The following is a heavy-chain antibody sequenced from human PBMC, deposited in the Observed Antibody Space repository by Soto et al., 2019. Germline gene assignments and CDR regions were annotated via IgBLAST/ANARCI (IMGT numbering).Heavy chain of an antibody. V-gene: IGHV4-31*03. J-gene: IGHJ5*02. CDR3: ERGKKWFDP. CDR2: IYYSGST. CDR1: GGSISSGGYH. Sequence: SETLSLTCTVSGGSISSGGYHWSWIRQHPGKGLEWIGYIYYSGSTYYNPSLKSRVTISVDTSKNQFSLKLSSVTAADTAVYYCERGKKWFDPWGQGTLVTISS.